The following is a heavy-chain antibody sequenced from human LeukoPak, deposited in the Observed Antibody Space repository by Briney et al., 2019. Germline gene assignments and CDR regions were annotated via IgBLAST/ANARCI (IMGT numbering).Heavy chain of an antibody. J-gene: IGHJ4*02. Sequence: PSETLSLTCTVSGGSISSYYWSCIRQPPGKGLEWIGYLYYSGSTSYSPSLKSRVTISVDTSKNQFSLKLRSVTAADTAVYYCASSDHYDSSGYSLDYWGQGTLVTVSS. D-gene: IGHD3-22*01. V-gene: IGHV4-59*01. CDR3: ASSDHYDSSGYSLDY. CDR2: LYYSGST. CDR1: GGSISSYY.